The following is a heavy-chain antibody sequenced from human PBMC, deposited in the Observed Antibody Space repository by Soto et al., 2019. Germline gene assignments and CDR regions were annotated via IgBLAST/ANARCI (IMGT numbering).Heavy chain of an antibody. CDR1: GGSFSGYY. J-gene: IGHJ4*02. V-gene: IGHV4-34*01. D-gene: IGHD3-22*01. Sequence: PSETLSLTCAVYGGSFSGYYWSWIRQPPGKGLEWFGEINHSGSTNYNPSLKSRVTISVDTSKNQFSLKLSSVTAADTAVYYCARTYDSSGYYFDYWGQGTLVTV. CDR3: ARTYDSSGYYFDY. CDR2: INHSGST.